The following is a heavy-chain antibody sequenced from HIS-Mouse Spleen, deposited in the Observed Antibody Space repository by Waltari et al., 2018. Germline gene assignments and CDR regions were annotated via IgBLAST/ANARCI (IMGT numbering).Heavy chain of an antibody. D-gene: IGHD2-2*01. V-gene: IGHV4-39*07. J-gene: IGHJ3*02. CDR1: AGSISSSSYY. CDR3: ARDIVVVPAAKPDAFDI. CDR2: IYYSGST. Sequence: QLQLQESGPGLVKPSETLSLTCTVSAGSISSSSYYWGWIRQPPGKGLEWIGSIYYSGSTYYNPSLKSRVTISVDTSKNQFSLKLSSVTAADTAVYYCARDIVVVPAAKPDAFDIWGQGTMVTVSS.